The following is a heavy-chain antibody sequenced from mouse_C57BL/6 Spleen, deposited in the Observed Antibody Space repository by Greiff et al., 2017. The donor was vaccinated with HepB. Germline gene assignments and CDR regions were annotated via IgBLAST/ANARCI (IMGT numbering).Heavy chain of an antibody. J-gene: IGHJ4*01. CDR1: GYTFTSYW. CDR3: ARAANDYDVTMDY. D-gene: IGHD2-4*01. Sequence: VQLQQPGAELVRPGSSVKLSCKASGYTFTSYWMHWVKQRPIQGLEWIGNIDPSDSETHYNQKFKDKATLTVDKSSSTAYMQLSSLTSEDSAVYYCARAANDYDVTMDYWGQGTSVTVSS. CDR2: IDPSDSET. V-gene: IGHV1-52*01.